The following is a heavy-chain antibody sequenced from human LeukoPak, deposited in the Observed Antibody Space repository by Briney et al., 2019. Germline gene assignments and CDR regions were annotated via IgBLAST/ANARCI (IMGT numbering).Heavy chain of an antibody. CDR1: GDSISSGSYY. D-gene: IGHD2-2*01. Sequence: SQTLSLTCTVSGDSISSGSYYWSWIRQPAGEGLEWIGRVYSSGRTHYSPSLKSRVTISVDTSKNQFSLKLSSVTAADTAVYYCARQNIYCSRTSCYEVDWFDPWGQGTLVTVSS. CDR2: VYSSGRT. CDR3: ARQNIYCSRTSCYEVDWFDP. J-gene: IGHJ5*02. V-gene: IGHV4-61*02.